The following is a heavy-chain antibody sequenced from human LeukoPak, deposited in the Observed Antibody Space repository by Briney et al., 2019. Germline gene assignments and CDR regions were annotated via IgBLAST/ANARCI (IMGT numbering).Heavy chain of an antibody. D-gene: IGHD3-9*01. CDR2: INHSGST. CDR1: GGSFSGYY. J-gene: IGHJ4*02. CDR3: ARHSFNYDILG. V-gene: IGHV4-34*01. Sequence: SETLSLTCAVYGGSFSGYYWSWIRQPPGKGLEWIGEINHSGSTNYNPSLKSRVTISVDTSKNQFSLKLSSVTAADTAVYYCARHSFNYDILGWGQGTLVTVSS.